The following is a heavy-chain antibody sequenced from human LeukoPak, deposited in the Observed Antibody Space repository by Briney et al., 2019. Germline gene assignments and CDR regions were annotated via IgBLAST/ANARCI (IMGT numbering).Heavy chain of an antibody. V-gene: IGHV1-2*02. CDR1: GYTFTGYY. D-gene: IGHD2-15*01. J-gene: IGHJ5*02. CDR3: ARDTPSASRFDP. CDR2: INPNSGGT. Sequence: GASVKVSCKASGYTFTGYYMHSVRQAPGQGLEWMGWINPNSGGTNYAQKFQGRVTMTRDTSISTAYMELSRLRSDDTAVYYCARDTPSASRFDPWGQGTLVTVSS.